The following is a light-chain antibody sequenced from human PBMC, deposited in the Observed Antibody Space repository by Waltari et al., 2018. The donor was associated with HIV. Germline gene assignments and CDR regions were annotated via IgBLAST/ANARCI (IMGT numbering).Light chain of an antibody. CDR1: SSAVGVYDY. V-gene: IGLV2-14*01. J-gene: IGLJ3*02. Sequence: QSALTQPASVSGSPGQSITIPCTGTSSAVGVYDYVPWYQQHPGKAPKLMLFEVSYRPSGVSSRFSGSKSGNTASLTISGLRAEDEADYYCSSYTTSSTLVVFGGGTRLTVL. CDR2: EVS. CDR3: SSYTTSSTLVV.